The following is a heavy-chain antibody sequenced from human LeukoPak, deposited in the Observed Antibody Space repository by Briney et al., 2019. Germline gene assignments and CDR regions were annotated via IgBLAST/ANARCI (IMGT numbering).Heavy chain of an antibody. D-gene: IGHD3-10*01. V-gene: IGHV4-39*01. CDR1: GGSISSSNYY. Sequence: SETLSLTCTVSGGSISSSNYYWAWIRRPPGKGLEWIGSIYYSGSTNYNPSLKSRVTISVDTSKNQFSLKLSSVTAADTAVYYCARRGGSGGSFDIWGQGTMVTVSS. J-gene: IGHJ3*02. CDR3: ARRGGSGGSFDI. CDR2: IYYSGST.